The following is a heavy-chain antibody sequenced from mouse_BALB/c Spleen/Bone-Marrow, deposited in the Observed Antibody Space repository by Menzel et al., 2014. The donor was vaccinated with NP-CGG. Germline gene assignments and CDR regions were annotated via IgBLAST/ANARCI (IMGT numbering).Heavy chain of an antibody. D-gene: IGHD3-1*01. V-gene: IGHV1-55*01. CDR1: GYNFTSYW. J-gene: IGHJ3*01. CDR3: ARFSQLGLLAY. CDR2: IYPGSGST. Sequence: QVHVKQSGAELVKPGTSVKLSCKASGYNFTSYWINWVKLRPGQGLGWIGDIYPGSGSTNYNEKFKSKATLTVDTSSSTAYMQLSSLASEDSALYYCARFSQLGLLAYWGQGTLVTVSA.